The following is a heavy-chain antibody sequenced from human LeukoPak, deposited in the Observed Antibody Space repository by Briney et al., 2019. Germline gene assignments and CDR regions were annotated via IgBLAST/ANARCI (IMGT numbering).Heavy chain of an antibody. CDR1: GYTFTSYG. Sequence: GASVKVSCKASGYTFTSYGISWVRQAPGQGLEWMGWISAYNGNTNYAQKLQGRVTMTTDTSTSTAYMELRSLRSDDTAVYYCARVRIWGGYIVVVPAAKPREYDYWGQGTLVTVSS. J-gene: IGHJ4*02. V-gene: IGHV1-18*01. D-gene: IGHD2-2*01. CDR3: ARVRIWGGYIVVVPAAKPREYDY. CDR2: ISAYNGNT.